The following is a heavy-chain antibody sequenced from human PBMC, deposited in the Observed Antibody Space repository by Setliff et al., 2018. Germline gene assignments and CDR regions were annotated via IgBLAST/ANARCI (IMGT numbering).Heavy chain of an antibody. Sequence: SETLSLTCAVYGGSFSGYYWSWIRQPPGKRLEWIGEIIHSGSTNYNPSLKSRVTISMDTSKNQFSLKVPSVTAADTAVYYCARSFSCSGKFLLDYWGQGALVTVSS. V-gene: IGHV4-34*12. CDR3: ARSFSCSGKFLLDY. D-gene: IGHD1-26*01. J-gene: IGHJ4*02. CDR1: GGSFSGYY. CDR2: IIHSGST.